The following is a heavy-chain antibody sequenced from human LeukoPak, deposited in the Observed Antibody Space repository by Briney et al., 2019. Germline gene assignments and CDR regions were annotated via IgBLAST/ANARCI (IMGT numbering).Heavy chain of an antibody. V-gene: IGHV3-30*02. CDR1: GFSFSSYG. Sequence: GGSLRHSCAASGFSFSSYGIHWVRQAPGKGLEWVAFIRYDGSKKYYADSVKGRFTISRDNSKNTLYLQMGSLRAEDTAVYYCARGRRYSGYDAFGYWGQGTLVTVSS. D-gene: IGHD5-12*01. CDR2: IRYDGSKK. CDR3: ARGRRYSGYDAFGY. J-gene: IGHJ4*02.